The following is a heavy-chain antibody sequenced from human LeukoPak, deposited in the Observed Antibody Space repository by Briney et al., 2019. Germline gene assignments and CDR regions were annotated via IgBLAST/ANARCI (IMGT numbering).Heavy chain of an antibody. CDR3: AKGRYYDSSGYYAPDIFDY. J-gene: IGHJ4*02. CDR2: ISGSGGST. CDR1: GFTFSSYA. D-gene: IGHD3-22*01. V-gene: IGHV3-23*01. Sequence: SGGSLRLSCAASGFTFSSYAMSWVRQAPGKGLEWVSAISGSGGSTYYADSVKGRFTISRDNSKNTLYLQMNSLRAEDTAVYYCAKGRYYDSSGYYAPDIFDYWGQGTLVTVSS.